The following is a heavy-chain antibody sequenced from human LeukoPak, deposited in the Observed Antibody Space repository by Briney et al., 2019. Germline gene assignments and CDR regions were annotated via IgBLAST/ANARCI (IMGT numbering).Heavy chain of an antibody. J-gene: IGHJ3*02. D-gene: IGHD6-19*01. CDR3: ATETIAVGGDAFDI. Sequence: GGSLRLSCVASGFTFSNYEMNWVRQAPGKGLEWVSYITGSGITRYPDSVKGRFTISRDNAKNSLYLQMNSLTADDTAIYYCATETIAVGGDAFDIWGQGTTVTVSS. CDR2: ITGSGITR. V-gene: IGHV3-48*03. CDR1: GFTFSNYE.